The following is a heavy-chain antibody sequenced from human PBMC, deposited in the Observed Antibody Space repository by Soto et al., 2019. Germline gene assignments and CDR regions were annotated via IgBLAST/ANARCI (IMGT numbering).Heavy chain of an antibody. Sequence: QVLLVQSGAEVKKPGASVKVACKASGYTFTSNYIHWVRQAPGQGLEWMGTVNPSGGRTTYSQKFQGRVTMTRDTSTSTVYMELSSLRSDDTPVYYCARTDDYAFDHWGQGTLVTVSS. V-gene: IGHV1-46*01. CDR1: GYTFTSNY. CDR2: VNPSGGRT. J-gene: IGHJ4*02. CDR3: ARTDDYAFDH. D-gene: IGHD4-17*01.